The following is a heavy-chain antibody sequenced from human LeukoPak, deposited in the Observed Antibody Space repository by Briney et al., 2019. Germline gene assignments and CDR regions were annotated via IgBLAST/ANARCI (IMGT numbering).Heavy chain of an antibody. V-gene: IGHV3-74*01. CDR3: ASPNWGRWD. CDR1: GLTFSSHW. Sequence: PGGSLRLSCAASGLTFSSHWMHWVRQAPGKGLVWVSRITNDGSSTTYADSVKGRFTISRDNAKNSLYLQMNSLRAEDTAVYYCASPNWGRWDWGQGTLVTVSS. D-gene: IGHD7-27*01. CDR2: ITNDGSST. J-gene: IGHJ4*02.